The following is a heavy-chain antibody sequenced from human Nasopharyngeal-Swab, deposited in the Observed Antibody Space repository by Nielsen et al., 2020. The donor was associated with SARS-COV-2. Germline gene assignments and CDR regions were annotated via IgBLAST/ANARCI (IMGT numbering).Heavy chain of an antibody. CDR1: GGSFKGFY. V-gene: IGHV4-34*01. Sequence: SETLSLTCSVSGGSFKGFYWNWIRQAPGKGLEWIGELNHNERTNYNPSLKSRIAMLVDTSNNQVSLKVSSVSAGDTAVYYCARAGRVGDAYTGLDVWGQGTTVTVSS. D-gene: IGHD5-24*01. CDR2: LNHNERT. J-gene: IGHJ6*02. CDR3: ARAGRVGDAYTGLDV.